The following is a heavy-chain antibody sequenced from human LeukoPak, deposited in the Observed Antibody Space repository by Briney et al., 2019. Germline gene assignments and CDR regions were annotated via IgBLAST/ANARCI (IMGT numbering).Heavy chain of an antibody. D-gene: IGHD6-13*01. CDR3: ATYSSSWSRYYYYGMDV. Sequence: KTSETLSLTCTVSGGSISSYYWSWIRQPPGKGLEWIGYIYYSGSTNYNPSLKSRVTISVDTSKNQFSLKLSSVTAVDTAVYYCATYSSSWSRYYYYGMDVWGQGTTVTVSS. CDR2: IYYSGST. CDR1: GGSISSYY. J-gene: IGHJ6*02. V-gene: IGHV4-59*12.